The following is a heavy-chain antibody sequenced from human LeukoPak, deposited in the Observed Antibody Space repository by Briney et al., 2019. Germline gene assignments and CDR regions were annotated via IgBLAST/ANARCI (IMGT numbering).Heavy chain of an antibody. D-gene: IGHD2-15*01. V-gene: IGHV3-53*01. J-gene: IGHJ6*03. CDR1: GLTVSSSS. CDR3: ARVLAAVDFRDCHYVDV. CDR2: IYEDDRT. Sequence: PGGSLRLSCAASGLTVSSSSMNWVRQAPGKRLEWVAVIYEDDRTSYADSVRDQFAISRDNAKNTLFLQMNSLRAEDTAVYYCARVLAAVDFRDCHYVDVWGKGTSVTVSS.